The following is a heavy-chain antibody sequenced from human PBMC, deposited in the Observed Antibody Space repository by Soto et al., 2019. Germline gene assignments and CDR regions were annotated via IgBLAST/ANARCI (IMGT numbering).Heavy chain of an antibody. J-gene: IGHJ4*02. CDR3: ARVPSTSYHCFDY. V-gene: IGHV3-66*01. Sequence: EVQLVESGGGLVQPGGSLRLSCAASGFTVSSYYMSWVRQAPGKGLEWVSVIYSAGSADFADSVKGRFTISRDNSKNTLYLQMSSLRAEDTAVYYCARVPSTSYHCFDYWGQGTLVTVSS. CDR2: IYSAGSA. CDR1: GFTVSSYY. D-gene: IGHD2-2*01.